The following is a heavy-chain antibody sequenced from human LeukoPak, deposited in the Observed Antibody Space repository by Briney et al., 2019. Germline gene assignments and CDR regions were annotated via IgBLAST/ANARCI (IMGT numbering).Heavy chain of an antibody. CDR3: ARVPGFEVLRYFYMDV. CDR1: GGSISSTSSY. Sequence: PSETLSLTCTFSGGSISSTSSYWGWIRQPPGKGLEWIGSIYYSGSAYYNPSLKSRVTMSVDTSKNQFTLKLSSVTAAHTAVYDCARVPGFEVLRYFYMDVWGKGTTVTVSS. J-gene: IGHJ6*03. V-gene: IGHV4-39*06. CDR2: IYYSGSA. D-gene: IGHD3-10*01.